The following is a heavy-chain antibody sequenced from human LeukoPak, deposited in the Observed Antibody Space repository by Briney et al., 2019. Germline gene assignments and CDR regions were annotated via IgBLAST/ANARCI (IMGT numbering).Heavy chain of an antibody. CDR2: ISWNSGSI. Sequence: SGGSLRLSCEASGFSFDDYAMHWVRQAPGKGLEWVSGISWNSGSIDYADSVMGRFTISRDNAKNSLYLQMNSLRAVDTAFYYCAKDIYGTSGCFDYWGQGTLVTVSS. V-gene: IGHV3-9*01. J-gene: IGHJ4*02. D-gene: IGHD6-19*01. CDR1: GFSFDDYA. CDR3: AKDIYGTSGCFDY.